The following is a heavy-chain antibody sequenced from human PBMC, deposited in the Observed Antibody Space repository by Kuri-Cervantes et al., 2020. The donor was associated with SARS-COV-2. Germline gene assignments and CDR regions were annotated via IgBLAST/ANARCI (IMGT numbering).Heavy chain of an antibody. J-gene: IGHJ5*02. V-gene: IGHV4-30-2*01. CDR3: ARENIVVVPAATANWFDP. CDR2: IYHSGST. Sequence: LRLSCAVSGGSISSGGYFWSWIRQPPGKGLEWIGYIYHSGSTYYNPSLKSRVTISVDRSKNQFSLKLSSVTAADTAVYYCARENIVVVPAATANWFDPWGQGTLVTVSS. D-gene: IGHD2-2*01. CDR1: GGSISSGGYF.